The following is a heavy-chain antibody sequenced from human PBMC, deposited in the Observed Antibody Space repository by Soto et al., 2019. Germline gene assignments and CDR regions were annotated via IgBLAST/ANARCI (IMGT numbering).Heavy chain of an antibody. D-gene: IGHD6-13*01. CDR2: ISSSSSYI. V-gene: IGHV3-21*01. CDR3: ARDRIPWYSSSWGNWFDP. Sequence: PVGSLRLSCAASGFTFSSYSMNWVRQAPGKGLEWVSSISSSSSYIYYADSVKGRFTISRDNAKNSLYLQMNSLRAEDTAVYYCARDRIPWYSSSWGNWFDPWGQGTLVTVSS. J-gene: IGHJ5*02. CDR1: GFTFSSYS.